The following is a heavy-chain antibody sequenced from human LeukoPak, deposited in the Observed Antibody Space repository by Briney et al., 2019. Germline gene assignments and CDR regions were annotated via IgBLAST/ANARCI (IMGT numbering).Heavy chain of an antibody. V-gene: IGHV3-15*01. CDR1: GFKFSTYD. CDR3: TTAGTTTTRFVDY. D-gene: IGHD1-26*01. Sequence: GGSLRLSCAASGFKFSTYDMSWVRQAPGKGLEWVGRIISKTDGGTTNYAAPVNGRFAISRDDSKNTLYLQMNGLKTEDTAVYYCTTAGTTTTRFVDYWGQGTLVTVSS. J-gene: IGHJ4*02. CDR2: IISKTDGGTT.